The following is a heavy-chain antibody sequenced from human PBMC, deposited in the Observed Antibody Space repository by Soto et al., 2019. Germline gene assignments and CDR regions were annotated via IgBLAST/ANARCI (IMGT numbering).Heavy chain of an antibody. J-gene: IGHJ4*02. CDR3: ARVSLQQLCTNFYY. V-gene: IGHV1-8*01. CDR2: MNPNSGNT. CDR1: GYTFNSYD. D-gene: IGHD6-13*01. Sequence: GASVTVSCKASGYTFNSYDINWVRQATEQGLEWMGWMNPNSGNTGYAQKFQGRVTMTRNTSISTAYMGLSSLRSEDTSVYYCARVSLQQLCTNFYYWGQGILVTVPS.